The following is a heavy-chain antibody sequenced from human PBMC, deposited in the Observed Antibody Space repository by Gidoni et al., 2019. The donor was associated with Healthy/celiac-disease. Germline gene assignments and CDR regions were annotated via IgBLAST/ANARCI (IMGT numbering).Heavy chain of an antibody. J-gene: IGHJ4*02. Sequence: QVQLVESGGGVVQPGRSLRLSCAASGFTFSSYGMHWVRQAPGKGLEWVAVISYDGSNKYYADSVKGRFTISRDNSKNTLYLQMNSLRAEDTAVYYCANVGGSGLYWGQGTLVTVSS. CDR3: ANVGGSGLY. CDR2: ISYDGSNK. D-gene: IGHD2-15*01. CDR1: GFTFSSYG. V-gene: IGHV3-30*18.